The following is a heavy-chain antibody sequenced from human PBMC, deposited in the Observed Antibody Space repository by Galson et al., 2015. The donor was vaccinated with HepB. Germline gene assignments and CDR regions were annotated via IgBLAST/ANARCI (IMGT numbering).Heavy chain of an antibody. CDR1: GGTFSSYA. J-gene: IGHJ4*02. Sequence: SVKVSCKASGGTFSSYAISWVRQAPGQGLEWMGGIIPIFGTANYAQKFQGRVTITADESTSTAYMELSSLRSEDTAVYYCARDRHCTNGVCYTGGLFDYWGQGTLVTVSS. CDR3: ARDRHCTNGVCYTGGLFDY. V-gene: IGHV1-69*13. D-gene: IGHD2-8*01. CDR2: IIPIFGTA.